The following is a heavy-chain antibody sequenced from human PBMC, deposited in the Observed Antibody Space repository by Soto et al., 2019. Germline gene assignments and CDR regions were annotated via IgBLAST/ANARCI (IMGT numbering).Heavy chain of an antibody. V-gene: IGHV4-30-4*01. J-gene: IGHJ4*02. CDR2: IYYSGST. D-gene: IGHD6-19*01. CDR3: DRAGQKWLVRGGSDY. Sequence: TSETLSLTCTVSGGSISSGDYYWSWIRQPPGKGLEWIGYIYYSGSTYYNPSLKSRVTISVDTSKNQFSLKLGSVTAADTAVYYCDRAGQKWLVRGGSDYWGQGTLVTVYS. CDR1: GGSISSGDYY.